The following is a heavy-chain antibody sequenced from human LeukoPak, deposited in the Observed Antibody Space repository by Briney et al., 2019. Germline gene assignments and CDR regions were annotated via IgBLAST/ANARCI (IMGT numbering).Heavy chain of an antibody. Sequence: PGGSLRLSCVGSGFSFGDYWMVWVRQAPGKGLEWVAFIRYDGSNKYYADSVKGRFTISRDNSKNTLYLQMNSLRAEDTAVYYCARRVTTRLPFRYWGQGTLVTVSS. CDR1: GFSFGDYW. D-gene: IGHD4-17*01. CDR3: ARRVTTRLPFRY. J-gene: IGHJ4*02. V-gene: IGHV3-30*02. CDR2: IRYDGSNK.